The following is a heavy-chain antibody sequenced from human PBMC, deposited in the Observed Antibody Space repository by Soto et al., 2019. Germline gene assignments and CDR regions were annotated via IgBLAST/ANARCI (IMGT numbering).Heavy chain of an antibody. CDR2: IYYSGST. CDR3: ARHPLSSRGFAY. D-gene: IGHD6-13*01. V-gene: IGHV4-59*08. CDR1: GGSISSYY. J-gene: IGHJ4*02. Sequence: PSETLSLTCTVSGGSISSYYWSWIRQPPGKGLEWIGYIYYSGSTNYNPSLKSRVTISVDTSKNQFSLKLSSVTAADTAVYYCARHPLSSRGFAYWGQGTLVTVSS.